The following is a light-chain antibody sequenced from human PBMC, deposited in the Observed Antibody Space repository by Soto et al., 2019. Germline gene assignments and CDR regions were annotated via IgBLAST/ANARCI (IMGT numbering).Light chain of an antibody. Sequence: EIVLSQSPGTLSLSPGERATLSCRASPSVTNYLAWYQQKPGQPPRLLIYGAFNRAAGIPARFSGSGSGTDFTLTISSLQSEDFAVYYCQQYNNWPPNTFGQGTRLEI. CDR1: PSVTNY. CDR2: GAF. CDR3: QQYNNWPPNT. J-gene: IGKJ5*01. V-gene: IGKV3D-15*01.